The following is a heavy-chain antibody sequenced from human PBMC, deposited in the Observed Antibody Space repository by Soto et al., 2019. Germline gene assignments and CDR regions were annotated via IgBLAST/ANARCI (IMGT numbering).Heavy chain of an antibody. J-gene: IGHJ5*02. V-gene: IGHV4-34*01. CDR2: INHSGST. D-gene: IGHD4-4*01. Sequence: QVQLQQWGAGLLKPSETLSLTCAVYGGSFSGYYWSWIRQPPGKGLEWIGEINHSGSTNYNPSLKSRVTISVDTSKNPFSLKLSSVTAADTAVYYCARRTVTTRWFDPWGQGTLVTVSS. CDR1: GGSFSGYY. CDR3: ARRTVTTRWFDP.